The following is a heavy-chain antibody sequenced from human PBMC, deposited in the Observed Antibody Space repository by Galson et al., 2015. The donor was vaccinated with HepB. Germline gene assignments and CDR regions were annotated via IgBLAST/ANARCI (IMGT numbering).Heavy chain of an antibody. CDR2: IIPIFGTA. CDR1: GGTFSSYA. J-gene: IGHJ4*02. V-gene: IGHV1-69*06. D-gene: IGHD6-13*01. CDR3: AGQQLVQGLDY. Sequence: SVKVSCKASGGTFSSYAISWVRQAPGQGLEWMGGIIPIFGTANYAQKFQGRVTITADKSTSTAYMELSSLRSGDTAVYYCAGQQLVQGLDYWGQGALVTVSS.